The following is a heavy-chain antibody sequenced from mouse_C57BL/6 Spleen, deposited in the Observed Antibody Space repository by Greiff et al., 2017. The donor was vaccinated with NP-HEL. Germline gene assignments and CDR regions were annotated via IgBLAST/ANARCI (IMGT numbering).Heavy chain of an antibody. Sequence: VQLQQSGAELVRPGASVTLSCKASCYTFTDYEMHWVKQTPVHGLEWIGAIDPETGGTAYNQKFKGKAILTADKSSSTAYMELRSLTSEDSAVYYCTRPLDDREGAMDYWGQGTSVTVSS. D-gene: IGHD2-14*01. J-gene: IGHJ4*01. CDR3: TRPLDDREGAMDY. V-gene: IGHV1-15*01. CDR2: IDPETGGT. CDR1: CYTFTDYE.